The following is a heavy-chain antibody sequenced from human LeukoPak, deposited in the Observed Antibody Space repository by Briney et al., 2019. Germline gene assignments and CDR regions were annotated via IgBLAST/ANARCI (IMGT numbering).Heavy chain of an antibody. J-gene: IGHJ5*02. D-gene: IGHD1-1*01. V-gene: IGHV3-9*01. CDR3: GKSEGATGGRFDA. Sequence: GRSLRLSCAASGFTFEGYVMHWVRQAPGKGLEWVSGIDWNSETIGYADSVKGRFTISRDNAKNFLYLQMNSLKAEDTALYCCGKSEGATGGRFDAWGQGTLVTVSS. CDR2: IDWNSETI. CDR1: GFTFEGYV.